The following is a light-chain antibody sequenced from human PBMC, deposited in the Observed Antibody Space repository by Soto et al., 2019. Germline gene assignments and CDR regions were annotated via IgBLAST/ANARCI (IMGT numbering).Light chain of an antibody. J-gene: IGLJ1*01. CDR1: GGDVGSYIY. CDR3: CSYAGGPFV. Sequence: QSALTQPRSVSGSPGQSVAISCTGTGGDVGSYIYVSWYQQHPGNAPKLIIYDVAKRPSGVPDRFSGSKSGNTASLTISGLTAEDAADYYCCSYAGGPFVFGTGTKLTVL. V-gene: IGLV2-11*01. CDR2: DVA.